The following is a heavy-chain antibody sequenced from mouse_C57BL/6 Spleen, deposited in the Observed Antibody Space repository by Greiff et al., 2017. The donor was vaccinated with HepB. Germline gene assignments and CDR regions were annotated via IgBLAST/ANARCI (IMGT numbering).Heavy chain of an antibody. Sequence: QVTLKVSGPGILQSSQTLSLTCSFSGFSLSTSGMGVSWIRQPSGKGLEWLAHIYWDDDKRYNPSLKSRRTISKDTSRNQVFLKITTVDTADTATYNWARTGYPYYFDYWGQGTTLTVSS. V-gene: IGHV8-12*01. D-gene: IGHD5-1-1*01. CDR2: IYWDDDK. J-gene: IGHJ2*01. CDR1: GFSLSTSGMG. CDR3: ARTGYPYYFDY.